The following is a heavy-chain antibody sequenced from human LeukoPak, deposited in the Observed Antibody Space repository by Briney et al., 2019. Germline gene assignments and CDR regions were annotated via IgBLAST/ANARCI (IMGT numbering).Heavy chain of an antibody. D-gene: IGHD4-17*01. CDR2: INPNSGGT. CDR1: GYTFTGYY. Sequence: ASVKVSCKASGYTFTGYYMHWVRQAPGQGLEWMGWINPNSGGTNYAQKFQGRVTITRNTSISTAYMELSSLRSEDTAVYYCARGHTTVTYAFDIWGQGTMVTVSS. V-gene: IGHV1-2*02. CDR3: ARGHTTVTYAFDI. J-gene: IGHJ3*02.